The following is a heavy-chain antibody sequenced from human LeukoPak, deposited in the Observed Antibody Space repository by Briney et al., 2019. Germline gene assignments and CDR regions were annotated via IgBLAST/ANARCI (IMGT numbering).Heavy chain of an antibody. D-gene: IGHD3-10*01. V-gene: IGHV3-30*02. CDR3: AKDALRSGLLGRFDY. CDR2: IRYDGSNK. CDR1: GFTFSSYG. Sequence: GGSLRLSCAASGFTFSSYGMHWVRQAPGKGLEWVAFIRYDGSNKYYADSVKGRFTISRDNSKNTLYLQMNSLRAEDTAVYYCAKDALRSGLLGRFDYWGQGTLVTVSS. J-gene: IGHJ4*02.